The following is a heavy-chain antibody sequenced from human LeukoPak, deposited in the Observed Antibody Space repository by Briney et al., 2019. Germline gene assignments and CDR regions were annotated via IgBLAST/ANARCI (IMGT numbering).Heavy chain of an antibody. CDR3: ARDPRSGTGI. J-gene: IGHJ4*02. V-gene: IGHV3-66*01. Sequence: GGSLRLSCEASGFTVSSNYMNWVRQAPGQGLEWVSVTSSGGNTYYADSVQGRLTISRDNSKNTLYLQMNSLRAEDTAVYYCARDPRSGTGIWGQGALVTVSS. CDR2: TSSGGNT. CDR1: GFTVSSNY. D-gene: IGHD1-1*01.